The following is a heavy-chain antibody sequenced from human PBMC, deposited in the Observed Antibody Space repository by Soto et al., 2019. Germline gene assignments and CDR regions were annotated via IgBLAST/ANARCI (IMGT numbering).Heavy chain of an antibody. Sequence: VQLVQSGAEVKKPGGSVKGSCKSSGYPFTHYGITWIRQAPGQGLEWMGWISPFNGNTNYGQTLQGRVTLTTDTFTSTVYMELRSLRSDDTAVYYCARDQSFDRSYYYGIDFWGQGTTVTVSS. CDR1: GYPFTHYG. CDR2: ISPFNGNT. D-gene: IGHD3-22*01. J-gene: IGHJ6*02. V-gene: IGHV1-18*01. CDR3: ARDQSFDRSYYYGIDF.